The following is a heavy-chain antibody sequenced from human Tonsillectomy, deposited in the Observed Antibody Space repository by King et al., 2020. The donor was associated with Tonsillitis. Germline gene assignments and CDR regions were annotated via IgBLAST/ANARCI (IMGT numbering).Heavy chain of an antibody. Sequence: VQLQESGPGLVKPSETLSLTCTVSGGSISSYYWSWIRQPPGKGLEWIGYIYYSGSTNYNPSLKSRVTISVDTSKNQFSLKLSSVTAADTAVYYCARGEVEDYGDYYNWFDPWGQGTLVTVSS. CDR2: IYYSGST. J-gene: IGHJ5*02. V-gene: IGHV4-59*01. CDR3: ARGEVEDYGDYYNWFDP. CDR1: GGSISSYY. D-gene: IGHD4-17*01.